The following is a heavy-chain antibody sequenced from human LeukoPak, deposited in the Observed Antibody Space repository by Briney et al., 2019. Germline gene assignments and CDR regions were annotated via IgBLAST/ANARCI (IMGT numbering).Heavy chain of an antibody. Sequence: GGSLRLSCAASGFTFSSYAMHWVRQAPGKGLEWVAVIPYDGSNKYYADSVKGRFTISRDNSKNTLYLQMNSLRAEDTAVYYCARGDYGDFLPDYWGQGTLVTVSS. V-gene: IGHV3-30-3*01. CDR3: ARGDYGDFLPDY. D-gene: IGHD4-17*01. J-gene: IGHJ4*02. CDR1: GFTFSSYA. CDR2: IPYDGSNK.